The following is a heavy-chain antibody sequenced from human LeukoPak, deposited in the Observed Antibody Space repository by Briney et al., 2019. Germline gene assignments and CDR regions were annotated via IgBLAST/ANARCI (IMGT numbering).Heavy chain of an antibody. D-gene: IGHD2-2*01. V-gene: IGHV4-59*01. J-gene: IGHJ6*03. CDR3: ARTTEGYCRSTSCYGFYYSYYMDV. Sequence: SETLSLTCTVSGGSISNYYWSWIRQPPGKGLEWIGYIYYSGSTNYNPSLKSRVTISVDTSKNQFSLKLSSETAADTAVYYCARTTEGYCRSTSCYGFYYSYYMDVWGKGTTVTISS. CDR2: IYYSGST. CDR1: GGSISNYY.